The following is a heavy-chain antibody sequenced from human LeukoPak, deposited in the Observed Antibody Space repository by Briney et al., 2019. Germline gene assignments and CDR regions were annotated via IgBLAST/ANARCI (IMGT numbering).Heavy chain of an antibody. CDR2: ISGSGGST. J-gene: IGHJ4*02. Sequence: GGSLRLSCAASGFSFSSYSMNWVRQAPGKGLEWVSGISGSGGSTYYADSVKGRFTISRDNSKNTLYLQMNSLRAGDTAVYYCAKSGYNRFDYWGQGTLVTVSS. CDR1: GFSFSSYS. CDR3: AKSGYNRFDY. V-gene: IGHV3-23*01. D-gene: IGHD5-24*01.